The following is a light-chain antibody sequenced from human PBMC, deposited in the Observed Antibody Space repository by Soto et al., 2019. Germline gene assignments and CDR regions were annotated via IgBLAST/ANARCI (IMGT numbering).Light chain of an antibody. V-gene: IGKV3-20*01. J-gene: IGKJ1*01. Sequence: EIVLTQSPGTLSLSPGERATLSCRASQSVSSNYLAWYQQKPGQAPRLLIYGASSRATGIPARCSGSGSETDFTLTISSLEPEDFAVYYCQEYGSAPGTFGQGTKVEIK. CDR3: QEYGSAPGT. CDR1: QSVSSNY. CDR2: GAS.